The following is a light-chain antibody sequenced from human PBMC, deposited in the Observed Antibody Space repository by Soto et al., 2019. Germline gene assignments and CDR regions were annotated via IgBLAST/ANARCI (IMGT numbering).Light chain of an antibody. Sequence: QSVLTQPPSVSGAPGQRVTISCTGSSSSIGAGYGVHWYQQLPGTAPKLLFYGDSNRPSGVPDRFSGSKSGTSASLAISGLQAEDEADYYCQSYDSSLRRVFGTGTKVTVL. CDR1: SSSIGAGYG. CDR3: QSYDSSLRRV. V-gene: IGLV1-40*01. J-gene: IGLJ1*01. CDR2: GDS.